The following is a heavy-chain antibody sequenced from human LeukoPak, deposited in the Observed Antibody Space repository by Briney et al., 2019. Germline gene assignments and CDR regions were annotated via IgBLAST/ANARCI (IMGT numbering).Heavy chain of an antibody. CDR3: ARSPMTTVTYFDY. J-gene: IGHJ4*02. CDR2: IYPGDSDT. D-gene: IGHD4-17*01. Sequence: GESLKISCKGSGYSFTSYWIGRVRQMPGKGLEWMGIIYPGDSDTRYSPSFQGQVTISADKSISTAYLQWSSLKASDTAMYYCARSPMTTVTYFDYWGQGTLVTVSS. CDR1: GYSFTSYW. V-gene: IGHV5-51*01.